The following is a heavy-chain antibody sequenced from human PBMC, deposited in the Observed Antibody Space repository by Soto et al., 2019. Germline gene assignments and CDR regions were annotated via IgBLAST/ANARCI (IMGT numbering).Heavy chain of an antibody. Sequence: QITLKASGPTLVNPTQTLTLTCTFSGFSLSTSGLAVGWIRQPPGKALEWLALIYWDDDKRYRPSLKSSLTITEDTSKYLVVLTMTNMDPVYTGTYYCSQMRIYVGSGRHAFDIWGQGTMGTVSS. J-gene: IGHJ3*02. CDR3: SQMRIYVGSGRHAFDI. CDR1: GFSLSTSGLA. CDR2: IYWDDDK. V-gene: IGHV2-5*02. D-gene: IGHD3-10*01.